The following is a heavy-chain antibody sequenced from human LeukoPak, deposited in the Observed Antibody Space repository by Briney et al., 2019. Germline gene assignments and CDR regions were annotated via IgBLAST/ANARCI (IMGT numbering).Heavy chain of an antibody. J-gene: IGHJ4*02. CDR1: GYTFTGYY. Sequence: EASVKVSCKASGYTFTGYYMHWVRQAPGQGLEWMGWINPNSGGTNYAQKFQGRVTMTRDTSISTAYMELSRLRSDDTAVYYCAVSEGSSGYYNWAFDYWGQGTLVTVSS. CDR3: AVSEGSSGYYNWAFDY. CDR2: INPNSGGT. D-gene: IGHD3-22*01. V-gene: IGHV1-2*02.